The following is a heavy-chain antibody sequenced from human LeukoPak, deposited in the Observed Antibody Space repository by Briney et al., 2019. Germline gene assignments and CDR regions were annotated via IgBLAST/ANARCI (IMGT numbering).Heavy chain of an antibody. V-gene: IGHV1-69*01. Sequence: ASVKVSCKASGGTFSSYAISWVRQTPGQGLEWMGGIIPIFGTANYAQKFQGRVTITADESTSTAYMELSSLRSEDTAVYYCARDGYSSSSFTPFDYWGQGTLVTVSS. CDR3: ARDGYSSSSFTPFDY. CDR1: GGTFSSYA. CDR2: IIPIFGTA. J-gene: IGHJ4*02. D-gene: IGHD6-6*01.